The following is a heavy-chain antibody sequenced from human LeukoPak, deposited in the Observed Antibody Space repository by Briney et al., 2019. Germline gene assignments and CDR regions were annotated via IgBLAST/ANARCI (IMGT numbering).Heavy chain of an antibody. CDR1: GGSIGVTNYY. CDR3: ARRRPSHYFDY. V-gene: IGHV4-39*01. J-gene: IGHJ4*02. CDR2: IYYSGST. Sequence: SETLSLTCTVSGGSIGVTNYYWGWIRQPPGKGLEWIGSIYYSGSTYYNPSLKSRVTISVDTSKNQFSLKLSSVTAADTAVYYCARRRPSHYFDYWGQGTLVTVSS.